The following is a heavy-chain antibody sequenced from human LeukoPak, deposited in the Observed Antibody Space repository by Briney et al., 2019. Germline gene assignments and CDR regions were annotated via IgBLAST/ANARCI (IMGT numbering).Heavy chain of an antibody. CDR3: ARGLAKRFGDPIIQYYYMDV. CDR2: IYTSGST. D-gene: IGHD3-10*01. Sequence: KASETLSLTCTVSGYSISSGYYWGWIRQPPGKGLEWIGSIYTSGSTNYNPSLKSRVTMSVDTSKNQFSLKVRSVTAADTAVYYCARGLAKRFGDPIIQYYYMDVWGKGTTVTISS. V-gene: IGHV4-38-2*02. J-gene: IGHJ6*03. CDR1: GYSISSGYY.